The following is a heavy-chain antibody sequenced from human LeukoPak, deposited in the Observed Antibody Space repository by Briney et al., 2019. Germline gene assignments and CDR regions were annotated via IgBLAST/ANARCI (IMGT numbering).Heavy chain of an antibody. J-gene: IGHJ4*02. CDR2: INPNSGGT. CDR1: GYTFTGYY. V-gene: IGHV1-2*02. CDR3: AREVPAAICFDY. Sequence: GASVKVSCKASGYTFTGYYMHWVRQAPGQGLEWMGWINPNSGGTNYAQKFQGRVTMTRDTSISTAYMELSRLRSDGTAVYYCAREVPAAICFDYWGQGTLVTVSS. D-gene: IGHD2-2*01.